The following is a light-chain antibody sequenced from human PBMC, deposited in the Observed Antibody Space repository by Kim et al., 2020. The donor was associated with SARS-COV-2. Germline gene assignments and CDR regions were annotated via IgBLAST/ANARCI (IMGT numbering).Light chain of an antibody. V-gene: IGKV3-20*01. CDR2: GAA. CDR1: QSVSSSY. Sequence: SPGERATISCRASQSVSSSYLAGSQQSPGQAPRLLIYGAASRATGIPDRFSGSGYGTDFTRTISRLEPEDFAVYYCQQYGSSPYTFGQGTKLEI. J-gene: IGKJ2*01. CDR3: QQYGSSPYT.